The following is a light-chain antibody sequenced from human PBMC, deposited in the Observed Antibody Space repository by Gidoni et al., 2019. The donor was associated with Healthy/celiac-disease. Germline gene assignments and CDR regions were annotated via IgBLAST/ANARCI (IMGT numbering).Light chain of an antibody. Sequence: EIVLTQSPGTLSLSPGERATLSCRASQSVSSSYLAWYQQKPGQAPRLLIYGASSRATGSPDRFSGSGSGTDLTLTISRLEPEDFAVYYCQQYGSPMITFGPGTKVDIK. CDR1: QSVSSSY. V-gene: IGKV3-20*01. CDR2: GAS. J-gene: IGKJ3*01. CDR3: QQYGSPMIT.